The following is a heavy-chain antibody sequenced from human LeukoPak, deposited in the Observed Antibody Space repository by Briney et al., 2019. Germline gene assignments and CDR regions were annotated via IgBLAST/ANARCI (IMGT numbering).Heavy chain of an antibody. V-gene: IGHV3-7*01. Sequence: GGSLRLSCAASGFTFSNYWMSWVRQAPGKGLEWVANIKQDGSEKYYVDSVKGRFTISRDIAKNSLYLQMNSLRAEDTAVYYCVRESRRYQLPGLNDYYYMDVWGKGTTVTVSS. CDR2: IKQDGSEK. D-gene: IGHD2-2*01. CDR3: VRESRRYQLPGLNDYYYMDV. CDR1: GFTFSNYW. J-gene: IGHJ6*03.